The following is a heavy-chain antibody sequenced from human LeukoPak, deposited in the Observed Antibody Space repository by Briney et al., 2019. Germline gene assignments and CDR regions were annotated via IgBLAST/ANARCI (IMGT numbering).Heavy chain of an antibody. J-gene: IGHJ4*02. Sequence: SETLSLTCTVSGGSISSSSYYWGWIRQPPGKGLEWIGSIYYSGSTYYNPSLKSRVTISVDTSKNQFSLKLSSVTAADTAVYYCARSEGYSSSLSRFDYWGQGTLVTVSS. CDR3: ARSEGYSSSLSRFDY. CDR1: GGSISSSSYY. CDR2: IYYSGST. V-gene: IGHV4-39*07. D-gene: IGHD6-13*01.